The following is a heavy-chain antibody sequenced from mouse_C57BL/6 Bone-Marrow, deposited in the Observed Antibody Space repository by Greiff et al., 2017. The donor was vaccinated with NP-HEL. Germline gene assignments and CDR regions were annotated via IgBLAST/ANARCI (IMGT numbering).Heavy chain of an antibody. CDR2: FHPYNDDT. Sequence: QVQLTESGAELVKPGASVKMSCKASGYTFTTYPIEWMKQNHGKSLEWIGNFHPYNDDTKYNEKFKGKATLTVEKSSSTVYLELSRLTSDDSSVYYCARGYYRPRYWYFDVWGTGTTVTVSS. CDR3: ARGYYRPRYWYFDV. V-gene: IGHV1-47*01. D-gene: IGHD1-1*01. CDR1: GYTFTTYP. J-gene: IGHJ1*03.